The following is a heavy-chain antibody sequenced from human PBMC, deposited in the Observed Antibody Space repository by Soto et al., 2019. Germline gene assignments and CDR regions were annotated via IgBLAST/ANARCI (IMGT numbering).Heavy chain of an antibody. J-gene: IGHJ4*02. CDR3: AKSNYDSSGYYPDY. D-gene: IGHD3-22*01. V-gene: IGHV3-7*03. Sequence: PGGSLRLSCAASGFTFSSYWMSWVRQAPGKGLEWVANIKQDGSEKYYVDSVKGRFTISRDNAKNSLYLQMNSLRAEDTAVYYCAKSNYDSSGYYPDYWGQGTLVTVYS. CDR1: GFTFSSYW. CDR2: IKQDGSEK.